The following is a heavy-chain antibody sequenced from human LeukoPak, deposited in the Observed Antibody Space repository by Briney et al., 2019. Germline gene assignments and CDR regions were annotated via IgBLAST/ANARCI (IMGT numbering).Heavy chain of an antibody. V-gene: IGHV4-59*01. CDR2: IYYSGST. Sequence: PSETLSLTCTVSGGSISSYYWSWIRQPPGKGLEWIGYIYYSGSTNYNPSLKSRVTISVDTSKNQFSLKLSSVTAADTAVYYCARGPQTRGYQLLYGWFDPWGQGTLVTVSS. CDR1: GGSISSYY. D-gene: IGHD2-2*02. J-gene: IGHJ5*02. CDR3: ARGPQTRGYQLLYGWFDP.